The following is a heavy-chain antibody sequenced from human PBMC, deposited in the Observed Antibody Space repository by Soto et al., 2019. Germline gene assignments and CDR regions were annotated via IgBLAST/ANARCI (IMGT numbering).Heavy chain of an antibody. CDR3: AMVDNFVTPTPQDV. CDR2: ISAYSGKT. D-gene: IGHD3-16*02. J-gene: IGHJ6*02. CDR1: GYIFVNYG. Sequence: QVQLVQSGDEVRKPGSSVKVSCKASGYIFVNYGIAWVRQAPGQWLEWMGWISAYSGKTHYASKVQGRLTMTTDTSTRTAYRELGSLTSDDTAVYYCAMVDNFVTPTPQDVWGQGTTVTVSS. V-gene: IGHV1-18*01.